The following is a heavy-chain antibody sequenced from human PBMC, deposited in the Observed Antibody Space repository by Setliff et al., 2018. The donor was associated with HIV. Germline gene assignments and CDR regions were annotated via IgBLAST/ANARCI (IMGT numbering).Heavy chain of an antibody. CDR3: ARQVGNKVLFDS. V-gene: IGHV4-61*10. CDR1: GDSVNNDYYY. D-gene: IGHD7-27*01. Sequence: SETLSLTCTVSGDSVNNDYYYWTWIRQPAGKGLEWIGRIYTSGSTSYNSSLKSRVTISVDTSKNQFSLKLSSVTAADTAVYYCARQVGNKVLFDSWSQGTLVTVSS. J-gene: IGHJ4*02. CDR2: IYTSGST.